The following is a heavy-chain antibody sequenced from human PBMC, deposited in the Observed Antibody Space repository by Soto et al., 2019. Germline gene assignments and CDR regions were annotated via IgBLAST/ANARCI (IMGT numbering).Heavy chain of an antibody. Sequence: KWMGWIDPNSGNTDYAQKFQGRVTMTRDTSITTAYMELSSLRSDDTAVYYCVVASTPVVYFEYWGQGTLVTSPQ. V-gene: IGHV1-8*01. CDR2: IDPNSGNT. D-gene: IGHD2-15*01. J-gene: IGHJ4*02. CDR3: VVASTPVVYFEY.